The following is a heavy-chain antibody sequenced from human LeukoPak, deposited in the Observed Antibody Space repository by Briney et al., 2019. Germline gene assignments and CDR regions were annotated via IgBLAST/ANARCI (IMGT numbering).Heavy chain of an antibody. V-gene: IGHV3-7*01. J-gene: IGHJ4*02. CDR2: IKQGGSEI. D-gene: IGHD4-11*01. CDR3: ARDRESESDSEGDY. Sequence: GGSLRLSCSASGFTFSRFWMSWVRQAPGKGLEYVALIKQGGSEIYHMDSVKGRFTISRDNATNSLYLQMNSLRVEDTALYYCARDRESESDSEGDYWGQGTLVTVSS. CDR1: GFTFSRFW.